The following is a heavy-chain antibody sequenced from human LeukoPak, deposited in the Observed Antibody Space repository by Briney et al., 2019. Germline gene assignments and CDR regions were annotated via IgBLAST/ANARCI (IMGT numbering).Heavy chain of an antibody. CDR3: ARAHRGGSYWGGYYYYYMDV. J-gene: IGHJ6*03. D-gene: IGHD1-26*01. V-gene: IGHV1-69*13. CDR2: IFPIFGTA. CDR1: GGTFSSYA. Sequence: SVKVSCKASGGTFSSYAISWVRQAPGQGLEWMGGIFPIFGTANYAQKFQGRVTITADESTSTAYMELSSLRSEDTAVYYCARAHRGGSYWGGYYYYYMDVWGKGTTVTVSS.